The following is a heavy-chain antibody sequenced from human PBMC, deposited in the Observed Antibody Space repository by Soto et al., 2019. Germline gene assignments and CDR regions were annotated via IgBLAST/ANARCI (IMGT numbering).Heavy chain of an antibody. CDR2: VYYNGNT. J-gene: IGHJ4*02. Sequence: SETLSLTCTVSGGSTSSSSYQWVWIRQPPGKGLEWIGNVYYNGNTYYKASLKSRVTISVDTPNNQFSLKVKSVTAADTAVYYCARLSGSYNDRYFDYWGQGTLVTVSS. CDR3: ARLSGSYNDRYFDY. CDR1: GGSTSSSSYQ. V-gene: IGHV4-39*01. D-gene: IGHD1-26*01.